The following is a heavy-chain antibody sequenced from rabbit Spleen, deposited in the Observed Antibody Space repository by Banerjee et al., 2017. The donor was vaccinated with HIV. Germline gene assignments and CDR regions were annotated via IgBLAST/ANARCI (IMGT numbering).Heavy chain of an antibody. Sequence: QEQLVEYGGDLVQPEGSLTLTCTASGFSFSSSYYICWVRQAPGKGLEWIGCIFTGDGDTDYASWAKGRFTISKTSSTTVTLQMTSLTAADTATYFCARDPYIRSGISFYLWGPGTLVTVS. CDR3: ARDPYIRSGISFYL. V-gene: IGHV1S45*01. CDR1: GFSFSSSYY. D-gene: IGHD1-1*01. CDR2: IFTGDGDT. J-gene: IGHJ4*01.